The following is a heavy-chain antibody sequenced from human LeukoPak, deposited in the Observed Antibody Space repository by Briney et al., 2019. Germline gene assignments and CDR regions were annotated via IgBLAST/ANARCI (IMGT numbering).Heavy chain of an antibody. CDR2: ITSSGNNI. CDR1: GFIFNSYA. J-gene: IGHJ4*02. CDR3: TRGPSYDYVWGSFRADY. Sequence: PGGSLRLSCAASGFIFNSYAMHWVRQAPGRGLEYVSAITSSGNNIFYADSVKGRFTISRDNSKNTLYLQMGSLRAEDMAVYYCTRGPSYDYVWGSFRADYWGQGTLVTVSS. D-gene: IGHD3-16*02. V-gene: IGHV3-64*02.